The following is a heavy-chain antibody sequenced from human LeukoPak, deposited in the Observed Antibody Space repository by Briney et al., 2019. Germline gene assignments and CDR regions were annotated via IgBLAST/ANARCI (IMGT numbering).Heavy chain of an antibody. V-gene: IGHV4-61*08. D-gene: IGHD3-10*01. J-gene: IGHJ5*02. Sequence: PSETLSLTCAVSGGSISSGGYSWSWIRQPPGKGLEWIGYIYYSGSTNYNPSLKSRVTISVDTSKNQFSLKLSSVTAADTAVYYCARGRGEGRGIAMVRGVRAPSYNWFDPWGHGTQVTVSS. CDR1: GGSISSGGYS. CDR3: ARGRGEGRGIAMVRGVRAPSYNWFDP. CDR2: IYYSGST.